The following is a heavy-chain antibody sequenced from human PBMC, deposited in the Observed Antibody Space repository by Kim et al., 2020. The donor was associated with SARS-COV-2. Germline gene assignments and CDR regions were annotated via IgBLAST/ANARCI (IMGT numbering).Heavy chain of an antibody. V-gene: IGHV3-74*01. Sequence: ADSVKCRFTISRDNAKNTLYLQMNSLRAEYTAVYYCARDGEATHYYSMDVWGQGTTVTVSS. J-gene: IGHJ6*02. CDR3: ARDGEATHYYSMDV. D-gene: IGHD3-10*01.